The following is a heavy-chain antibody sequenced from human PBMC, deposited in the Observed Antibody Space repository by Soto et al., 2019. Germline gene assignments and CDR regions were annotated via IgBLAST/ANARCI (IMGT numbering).Heavy chain of an antibody. CDR3: AKDEQQLVLSLIDY. Sequence: QVQLVESGGGVVQPGRSLRLSCAASGFTFSSYAMHWVRQAPGKGLEWVAVISYDGSNKYYADSVKGRFTISRDNSKNTLYLQMNSLRAEDTAVYYCAKDEQQLVLSLIDYWGQGTLVTVSS. J-gene: IGHJ4*02. D-gene: IGHD6-13*01. V-gene: IGHV3-30-3*01. CDR1: GFTFSSYA. CDR2: ISYDGSNK.